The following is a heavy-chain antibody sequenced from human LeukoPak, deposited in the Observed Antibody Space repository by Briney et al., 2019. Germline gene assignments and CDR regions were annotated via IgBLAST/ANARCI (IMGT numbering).Heavy chain of an antibody. D-gene: IGHD2-21*01. CDR2: INQAGSEG. CDR3: AIASGGRGGLDS. CDR1: GFTFSSYW. Sequence: GGSLRLSCVASGFTFSSYWMSWVRQAPGKGLEWVANINQAGSEGYYVDSVEGRFTISRDNAKNSLYLQLNSLRAEDTAVYYCAIASGGRGGLDSWGQGTLVTVSS. J-gene: IGHJ4*02. V-gene: IGHV3-7*03.